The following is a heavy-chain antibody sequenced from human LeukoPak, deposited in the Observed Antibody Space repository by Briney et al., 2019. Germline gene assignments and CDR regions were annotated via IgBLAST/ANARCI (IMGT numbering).Heavy chain of an antibody. J-gene: IGHJ4*02. V-gene: IGHV1-46*01. Sequence: GASVKVSCKASGYTFTSYLIHWVRRAPGQGLEWMGLINPSGGSTSYAQKFQGRVTMTRDTSTSTVYVELSSLRSEDTAIYYCARNILGGSTWTNLDSWGQGTLVTVSS. CDR1: GYTFTSYL. CDR2: INPSGGST. CDR3: ARNILGGSTWTNLDS. D-gene: IGHD6-13*01.